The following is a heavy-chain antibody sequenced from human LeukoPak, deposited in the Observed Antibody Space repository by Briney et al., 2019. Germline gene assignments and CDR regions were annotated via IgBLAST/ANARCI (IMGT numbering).Heavy chain of an antibody. CDR2: FDPEDGET. J-gene: IGHJ5*02. D-gene: IGHD2-2*01. CDR3: ATARVGYCSSTSCSYNWFDP. Sequence: ASVKVSCKVSGYTLTELSMHWVRQAPGKGLEWMGGFDPEDGETIYAQKFQGIVTMTEDTSTDTAYMELSSLRSEDTAVYYCATARVGYCSSTSCSYNWFDPWGQGTLVTVSS. CDR1: GYTLTELS. V-gene: IGHV1-24*01.